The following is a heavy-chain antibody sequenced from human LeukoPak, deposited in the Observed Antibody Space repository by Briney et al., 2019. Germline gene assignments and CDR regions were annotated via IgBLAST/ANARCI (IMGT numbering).Heavy chain of an antibody. CDR2: IYYSGST. D-gene: IGHD2-15*01. V-gene: IGHV4-39*01. Sequence: PSETLSLTCTVSGGSISSSSYYWGWIRQPPGKGLVWIGSIYYSGSTYYNPSHKSRVSISVDTSKNQFSLKLSSVTAADTAVYYCARQTCSGGSCYSVGWFDPWGQGTLVTVSS. CDR3: ARQTCSGGSCYSVGWFDP. CDR1: GGSISSSSYY. J-gene: IGHJ5*02.